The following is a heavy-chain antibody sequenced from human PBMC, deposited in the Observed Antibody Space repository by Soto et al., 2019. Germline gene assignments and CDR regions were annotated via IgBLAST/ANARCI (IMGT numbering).Heavy chain of an antibody. V-gene: IGHV1-69*02. CDR2: IIPILGIA. D-gene: IGHD3-16*01. J-gene: IGHJ4*02. CDR3: ARGAWGYFDY. Sequence: QVQLVQSGAEVKKPGSSVKVSCKASGGTFSSYTISWVRQAPGQGLEWMGRIIPILGIANYAQKFQGRVTITADKYTSTAYMEMSSLRSEDTAVYYCARGAWGYFDYWGQGTLVTVSS. CDR1: GGTFSSYT.